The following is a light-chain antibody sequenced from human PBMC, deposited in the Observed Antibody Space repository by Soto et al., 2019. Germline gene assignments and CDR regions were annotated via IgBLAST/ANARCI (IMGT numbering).Light chain of an antibody. V-gene: IGKV1-39*01. CDR2: AAS. CDR1: QSISNY. CDR3: QQSYSTPLT. J-gene: IGKJ4*01. Sequence: DIQMTQSPSSLSASVGDRVTITCRASQSISNYLNWYQRKPGKAPEFLIYAASSLQSGVPSRFSGSGSGTDFTLTISSLQPEDVATYCCQQSYSTPLTFGGGTKVEMK.